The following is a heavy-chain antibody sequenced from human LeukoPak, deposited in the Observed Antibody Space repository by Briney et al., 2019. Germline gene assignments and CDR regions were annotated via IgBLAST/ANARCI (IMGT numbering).Heavy chain of an antibody. CDR2: INPNSGGT. J-gene: IGHJ5*02. CDR3: ARGDIVVVPAAKNRWFDP. V-gene: IGHV1-2*02. D-gene: IGHD2-2*01. Sequence: ASVKVSCKASGYTFTSYGISWVRQAPGQGLEWMGWINPNSGGTNYAQKFQGRVTMTRDTSISTAYMELSRLRSDDTAVYYCARGDIVVVPAAKNRWFDPWGQGTLVTVSS. CDR1: GYTFTSYG.